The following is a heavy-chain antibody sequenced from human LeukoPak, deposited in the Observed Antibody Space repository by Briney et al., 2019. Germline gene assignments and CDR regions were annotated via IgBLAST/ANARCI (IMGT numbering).Heavy chain of an antibody. V-gene: IGHV1-46*01. J-gene: IGHJ4*02. CDR1: GYTFTSYY. CDR2: INPSGGST. D-gene: IGHD3-22*01. CDR3: ARDSGGYYDSSGYSYFDY. Sequence: ASVKVSCKASGYTFTSYYMRWVRQAPGQGLEWMGIINPSGGSTSYAQKFQGRVTMTRDTSTSTVYMELSSLRSEDTAVYYCARDSGGYYDSSGYSYFDYWGQGTLVTVSS.